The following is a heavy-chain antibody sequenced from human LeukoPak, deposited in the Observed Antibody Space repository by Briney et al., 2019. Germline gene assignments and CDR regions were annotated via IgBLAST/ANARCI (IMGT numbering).Heavy chain of an antibody. Sequence: SQTLSLTCTVSGGSINSGSYYWSWIRQPAGKGLEWIRRTYSSGSTNYNPSLKGRVTISVDTSKNQFSLNLSSVTAADTAVYYCARGLGIGKDYFDCWGQGTLVTVSS. CDR1: GGSINSGSYY. CDR3: ARGLGIGKDYFDC. D-gene: IGHD7-27*01. V-gene: IGHV4-61*02. CDR2: TYSSGST. J-gene: IGHJ4*02.